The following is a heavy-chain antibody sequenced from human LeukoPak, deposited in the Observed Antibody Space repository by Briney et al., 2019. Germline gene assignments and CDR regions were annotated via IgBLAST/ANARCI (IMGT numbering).Heavy chain of an antibody. CDR1: GFSFSTYA. D-gene: IGHD6-13*01. Sequence: QAGGSRRLSCAASGFSFSTYAMSWVRQTPGKGLEWVSCISSSGSSTNYADSVRGRFTISRDNAKNSLYLEINSLRAEDTAIYYCANGIRSWYWDYWGQGTLVTVSS. V-gene: IGHV3-48*01. CDR2: ISSSGSST. CDR3: ANGIRSWYWDY. J-gene: IGHJ4*02.